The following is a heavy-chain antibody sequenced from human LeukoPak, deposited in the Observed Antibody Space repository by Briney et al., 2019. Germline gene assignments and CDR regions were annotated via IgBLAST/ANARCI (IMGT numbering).Heavy chain of an antibody. Sequence: GGSLRLSCAASEFTFSSYGMHWVRQAPGKGLEWVAFIRYDGSNKYYTDSVKGRFTISRDNSKNTLYLQMNSLRAEDTAVYYCARIGYSSSCFDYWGQGTPVTVSS. J-gene: IGHJ4*02. D-gene: IGHD6-13*01. V-gene: IGHV3-30*02. CDR2: IRYDGSNK. CDR3: ARIGYSSSCFDY. CDR1: EFTFSSYG.